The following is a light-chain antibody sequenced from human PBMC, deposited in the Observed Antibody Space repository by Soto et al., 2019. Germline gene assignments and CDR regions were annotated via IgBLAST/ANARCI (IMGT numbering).Light chain of an antibody. J-gene: IGLJ2*01. CDR3: CSYAASFASVV. CDR1: SNTIGDYDY. CDR2: SVT. Sequence: QSALTQPRSVSGSPGQSVTISCTGSSNTIGDYDYVSWYQQHPGKAPRLMMHSVTQRPSGVPDRFSSSKSDNTASLTISGLQAEDEADYYCCSYAASFASVVCGGGTKLTVL. V-gene: IGLV2-11*01.